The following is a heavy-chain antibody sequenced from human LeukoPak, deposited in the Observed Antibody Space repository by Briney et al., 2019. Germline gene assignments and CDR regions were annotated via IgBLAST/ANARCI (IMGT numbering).Heavy chain of an antibody. V-gene: IGHV3-23*01. CDR3: VQDWAWGAFGY. CDR1: GLTFNNYA. J-gene: IGHJ4*02. Sequence: GGSLRLSCAVSGLTFNNYAMSWVRQAPGKGLEWVSGISGRGASKYYADSVKGRFTIYRDNSKNTVYLQMNSLGAEDTAVYYCVQDWAWGAFGYWGQGTLVTVSS. CDR2: ISGRGASK. D-gene: IGHD7-27*01.